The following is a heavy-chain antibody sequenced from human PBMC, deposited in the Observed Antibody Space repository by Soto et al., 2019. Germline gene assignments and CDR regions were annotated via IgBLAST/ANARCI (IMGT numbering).Heavy chain of an antibody. CDR3: STAISGSYDVDY. J-gene: IGHJ4*02. D-gene: IGHD1-26*01. Sequence: PGGSLRLSCAASGFTFSSYSMNWVRQAPGKGLEWVSSISSSSSYIYYADSVKGRFTISRDNAKNSLYLQMNSLRAEDTAVYYCSTAISGSYDVDYWGQGTLVTVSS. CDR1: GFTFSSYS. V-gene: IGHV3-21*01. CDR2: ISSSSSYI.